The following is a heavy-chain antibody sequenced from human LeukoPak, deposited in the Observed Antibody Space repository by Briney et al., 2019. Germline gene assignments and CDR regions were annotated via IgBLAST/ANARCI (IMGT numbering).Heavy chain of an antibody. CDR1: GYSFTSYW. D-gene: IGHD3-22*01. CDR2: IYPGDSDT. CDR3: ARQRYDSSAYYYSRLDYYFDY. V-gene: IGHV5-51*01. J-gene: IGHJ4*02. Sequence: GESLKISCKGSGYSFTSYWIGWVRQMPGKGLEWMGIIYPGDSDTRYSPSFQGQVTISADKSISTAYLQWSSLKASDTAMYYCARQRYDSSAYYYSRLDYYFDYWGQGTLVTVSS.